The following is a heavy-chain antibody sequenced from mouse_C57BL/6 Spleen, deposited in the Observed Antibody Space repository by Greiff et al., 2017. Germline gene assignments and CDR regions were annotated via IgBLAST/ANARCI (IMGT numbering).Heavy chain of an antibody. V-gene: IGHV1-64*01. CDR2: IHPNSGST. Sequence: VQLQQSGAELVKPGASVKLSCKASGYTFTSYWMHWVKQRPGQGLEWIGMIHPNSGSTNYNEKFKSKATLTVDKSSSTAYMQLSSLTSEDSAVYYCARRGGSSYYAMDYWGQGTSVTVSS. D-gene: IGHD1-1*01. CDR3: ARRGGSSYYAMDY. J-gene: IGHJ4*01. CDR1: GYTFTSYW.